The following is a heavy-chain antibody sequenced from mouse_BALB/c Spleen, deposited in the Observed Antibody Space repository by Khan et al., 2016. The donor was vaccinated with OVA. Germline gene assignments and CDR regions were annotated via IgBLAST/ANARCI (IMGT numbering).Heavy chain of an antibody. J-gene: IGHJ4*01. CDR1: GYTFSSYW. D-gene: IGHD4-1*01. CDR3: ARGSGTTYGIDY. CDR2: FLPGRGTI. V-gene: IGHV1-9*01. Sequence: QVQLQQSGAELMKPGASVKISCKATGYTFSSYWIEWVKQRPGHGLEWIGEFLPGRGTINYNEKLRGKATFTADTSYNIAYMQITSLTSEDSAVFYCARGSGTTYGIDYWGQGTPVTVSS.